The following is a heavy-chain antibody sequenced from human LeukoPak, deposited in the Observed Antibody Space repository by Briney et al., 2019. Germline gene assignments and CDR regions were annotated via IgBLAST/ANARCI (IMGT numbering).Heavy chain of an antibody. D-gene: IGHD1-20*01. CDR1: GLTFSSYW. CDR3: ARDYSITGTNGAFDI. CDR2: IKQDGSEK. V-gene: IGHV3-7*01. Sequence: PGGSLRLSCAASGLTFSSYWMSWVRQAPGKGLERVANIKQDGSEKYYVDSVKGRFTISRDNAKNSLYLQMNSLRAEDTAVYYCARDYSITGTNGAFDIWGQGTMVTVSS. J-gene: IGHJ3*02.